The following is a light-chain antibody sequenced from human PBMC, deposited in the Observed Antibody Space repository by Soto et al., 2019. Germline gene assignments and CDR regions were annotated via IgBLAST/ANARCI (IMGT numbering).Light chain of an antibody. Sequence: QPVLTQPPSASGTPGQRVIISCSGSSSNIGSKFVYWYQQLPGTTPKLLMYRNNQRPSGVPDRFSGSKSGTSASLAISGLRSEDEADYYCASWDDSLSVVFGGGTKLTVL. CDR3: ASWDDSLSVV. J-gene: IGLJ2*01. CDR2: RNN. V-gene: IGLV1-47*01. CDR1: SSNIGSKF.